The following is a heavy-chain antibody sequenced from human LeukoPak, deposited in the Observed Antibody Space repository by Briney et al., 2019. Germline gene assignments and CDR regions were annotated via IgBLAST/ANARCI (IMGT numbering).Heavy chain of an antibody. V-gene: IGHV3-30*02. CDR2: IRYDGSNK. CDR3: AKDGRAATYYFDY. D-gene: IGHD2-15*01. J-gene: IGHJ4*02. CDR1: VFTFSNYG. Sequence: GGSLMLSCAASVFTFSNYGIHSGRQAPGKGLEWVAFIRYDGSNKYYAASVKGRFTISRDNSKNTLYLQMNSPRAEDTAVYYCAKDGRAATYYFDYWGQGTLVTVSS.